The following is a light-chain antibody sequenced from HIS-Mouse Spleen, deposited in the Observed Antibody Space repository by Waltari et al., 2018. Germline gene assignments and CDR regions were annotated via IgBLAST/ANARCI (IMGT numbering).Light chain of an antibody. CDR1: SSNIGSNT. CDR3: AAWDDSLNGPV. CDR2: SNN. V-gene: IGLV1-44*01. J-gene: IGLJ2*01. Sequence: QSVLTQPPSASGTPGQRVTISCSGSSSNIGSNTVNWYQQLPGTAPKLLIHSNNQRPSGVPYRFSGSKSGTSASLAISGLQSEDEADYYCAAWDDSLNGPVFGGGTKLTVL.